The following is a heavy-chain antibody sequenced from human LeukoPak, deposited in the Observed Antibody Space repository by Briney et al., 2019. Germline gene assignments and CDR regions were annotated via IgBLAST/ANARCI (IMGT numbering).Heavy chain of an antibody. D-gene: IGHD3-10*01. CDR1: GGSISSGGYY. V-gene: IGHV4-31*03. CDR3: ARGREAYGSGL. J-gene: IGHJ4*02. CDR2: IYYSGST. Sequence: SETLSLTCTVSGGSISSGGYYWSWIRQHPGKGLEWIGYIYYSGSTYYNPSLKSRVTKSVDTSKNQFSLKLSSVTAADTAVYYCARGREAYGSGLWGQGTLVTVSS.